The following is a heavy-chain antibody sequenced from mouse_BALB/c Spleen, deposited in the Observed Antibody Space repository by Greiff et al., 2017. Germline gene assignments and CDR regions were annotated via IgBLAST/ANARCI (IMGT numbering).Heavy chain of an antibody. D-gene: IGHD3-3*01. Sequence: QVQLQQPGAELVKPGASVKLSCKASGYTFTSYWMHWVKQRPGQGLEWIGEINPSNGRTNYNEKFKSKATLTVDKSSSTAYMQLSSLTSEDSAVYYCAREGPFAYWGQGTLVTVSA. CDR2: INPSNGRT. CDR3: AREGPFAY. J-gene: IGHJ3*01. V-gene: IGHV1S81*02. CDR1: GYTFTSYW.